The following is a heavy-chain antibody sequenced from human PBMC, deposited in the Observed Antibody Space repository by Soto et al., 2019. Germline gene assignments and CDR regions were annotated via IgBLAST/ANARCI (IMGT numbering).Heavy chain of an antibody. J-gene: IGHJ6*02. CDR1: GYSFTSYW. CDR2: IYPGDSDT. CDR3: ARSRRGAYSSGWYSPSGYYNYGIDV. D-gene: IGHD6-19*01. V-gene: IGHV5-51*01. Sequence: GESLKISCKGSGYSFTSYWISWVRQMPGKGLEWMGIIYPGDSDTRYSPSFQGQVTISADKSISTAYLQWSSLKASDTAMYYCARSRRGAYSSGWYSPSGYYNYGIDVWVQGTKVTVSS.